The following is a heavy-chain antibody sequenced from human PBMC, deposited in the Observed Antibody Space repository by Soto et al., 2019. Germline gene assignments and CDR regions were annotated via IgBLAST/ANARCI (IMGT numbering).Heavy chain of an antibody. D-gene: IGHD2-21*02. V-gene: IGHV3-30*04. J-gene: IGHJ4*02. CDR3: ARVALWGSVERTTIPCYWDY. Sequence: QAQLVESGGGVVQPGKSVRLSCAASGFTFSNYAMFWIRQAPGKGLEWVAVISYDDRDKYYADSVKGRFTIYRYNYKNRVFQQMNSLRLEDTAVYYFARVALWGSVERTTIPCYWDYKGLGNLDTDSS. CDR2: ISYDDRDK. CDR1: GFTFSNYA.